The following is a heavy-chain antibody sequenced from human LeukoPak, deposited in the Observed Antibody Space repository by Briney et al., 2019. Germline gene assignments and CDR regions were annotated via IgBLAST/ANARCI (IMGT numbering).Heavy chain of an antibody. Sequence: GGSLRLSCEASGFTFRSYSMSWVRQAPGKGLEWVSAISGGGSAFYADSVKGRFTISRDTSKNTVYLQMSSLRGEDAAVYYCAKGVGTSSTGELPFYFDYWGQGTLVTVSS. CDR1: GFTFRSYS. J-gene: IGHJ4*02. D-gene: IGHD3-10*01. CDR3: AKGVGTSSTGELPFYFDY. V-gene: IGHV3-23*01. CDR2: ISGGGSA.